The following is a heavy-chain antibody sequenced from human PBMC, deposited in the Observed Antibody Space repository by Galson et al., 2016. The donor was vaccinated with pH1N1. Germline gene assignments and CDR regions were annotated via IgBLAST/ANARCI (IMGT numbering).Heavy chain of an antibody. CDR1: GFTFNEYG. J-gene: IGHJ4*02. Sequence: SLRLSCAASGFTFNEYGMNWVRQAPGKGLEWVSGVIWNGGSPGYADSVKGRFTISRDNAKNTLYLQMNSLSVEDMAVYYCVRALNGTWIWGQGTLVTVSS. CDR3: VRALNGTWI. D-gene: IGHD2-8*01. CDR2: VIWNGGSP. V-gene: IGHV3-20*04.